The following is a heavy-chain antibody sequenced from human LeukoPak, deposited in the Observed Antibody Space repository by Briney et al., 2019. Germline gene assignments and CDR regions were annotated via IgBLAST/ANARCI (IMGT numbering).Heavy chain of an antibody. CDR3: ARDFRIAVAGTGRGAFDI. Sequence: GASVKVSCKASGYTFTSYGISWVRQAPGQGLEWMGWISAYNGNTNYAQKLQGRVTMTTDTSTSTAYMELRSLRSDDTAVYYCARDFRIAVAGTGRGAFDIWGQGTMVTVSS. CDR1: GYTFTSYG. CDR2: ISAYNGNT. D-gene: IGHD6-19*01. J-gene: IGHJ3*02. V-gene: IGHV1-18*01.